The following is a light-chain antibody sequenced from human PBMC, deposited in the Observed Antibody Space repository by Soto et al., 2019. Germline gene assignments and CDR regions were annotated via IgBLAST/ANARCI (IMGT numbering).Light chain of an antibody. Sequence: QSALTQPASVSGSPGQSIPISCTGTSSDVGAYDYVSWYQQHPDKAPKLMIYEVSYRPSGVSNRFSGSKSVNTATLTISGLQAEDEADYYCSSYTTSSTRVFGTGTKVTVL. CDR2: EVS. CDR1: SSDVGAYDY. CDR3: SSYTTSSTRV. J-gene: IGLJ1*01. V-gene: IGLV2-14*03.